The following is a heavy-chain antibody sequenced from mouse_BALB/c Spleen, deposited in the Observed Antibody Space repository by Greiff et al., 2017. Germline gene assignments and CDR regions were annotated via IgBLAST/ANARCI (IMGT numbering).Heavy chain of an antibody. D-gene: IGHD2-10*02. V-gene: IGHV5-17*02. CDR2: ISSGSSTI. CDR3: ARFGYGNYFDY. J-gene: IGHJ2*01. Sequence: EVQVVESGGGLVQPGGSRKLSCAASGFTFSSFGMHWVRQAPEKGLEWVAYISSGSSTIYYADTVKGRFTISRDNPKNTLFLQMTSLRSEDTAMYYCARFGYGNYFDYWGQGTTLTVSS. CDR1: GFTFSSFG.